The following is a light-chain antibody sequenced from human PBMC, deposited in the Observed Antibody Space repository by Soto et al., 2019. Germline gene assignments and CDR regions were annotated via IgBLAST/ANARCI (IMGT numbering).Light chain of an antibody. Sequence: DIHVTESPSSLSASVGDTVTITCQASQGITNYLNWYQQKPGKAPKLLIYGASNLETGVQSRFSGSGSGTDFTFTISSLQAEDIATYFCQQYDSVFTCGQGTRLEIK. CDR3: QQYDSVFT. J-gene: IGKJ5*01. CDR2: GAS. V-gene: IGKV1-33*01. CDR1: QGITNY.